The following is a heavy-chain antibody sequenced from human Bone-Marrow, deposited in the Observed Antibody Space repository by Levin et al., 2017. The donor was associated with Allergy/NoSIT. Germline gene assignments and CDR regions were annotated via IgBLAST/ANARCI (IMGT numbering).Heavy chain of an antibody. J-gene: IGHJ3*02. D-gene: IGHD2-2*01. V-gene: IGHV2-5*02. CDR3: ARGKYQLLDAFDI. Sequence: SGPTLVKGKKTGTKKGKGGGEGGRTRGGCVGWIRQPPGKALEWLALIYWDDDVRYRASLKRRLVILKDPSKNQVVLTLTNVDPADTATYFCARGKYQLLDAFDIWGQGTMVTVSS. CDR1: GEGGRTRGGC. CDR2: IYWDDDV.